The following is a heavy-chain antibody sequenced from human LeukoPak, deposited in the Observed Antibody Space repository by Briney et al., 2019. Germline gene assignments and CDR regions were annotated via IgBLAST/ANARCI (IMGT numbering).Heavy chain of an antibody. J-gene: IGHJ4*02. D-gene: IGHD2-2*01. CDR3: ARACFSASCHPFDY. Sequence: GESLKTSFKGSGYSFTSYWIGWVRQMPGKGLEWMGFIYPGDSDTRYSPSFQGQVTISADKSLSTAYLQWSSLKASDTAMYYCARACFSASCHPFDYWGQGTLVTVSS. CDR1: GYSFTSYW. CDR2: IYPGDSDT. V-gene: IGHV5-51*01.